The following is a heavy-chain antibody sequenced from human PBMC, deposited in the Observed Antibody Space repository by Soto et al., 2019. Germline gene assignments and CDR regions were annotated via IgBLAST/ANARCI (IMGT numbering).Heavy chain of an antibody. CDR2: ISWNSGSI. J-gene: IGHJ4*02. V-gene: IGHV3-9*01. CDR1: GFTFDDYA. D-gene: IGHD3-10*01. Sequence: GGSLRLSCAASGFTFDDYAMHWVRQAPGKGLEWVSGISWNSGSIGYADSVKGRFTISRDNAKNSLYLQMNSLRAEDTALYYCAKDIRAGSGSFRALDYWGQGTLVTVSS. CDR3: AKDIRAGSGSFRALDY.